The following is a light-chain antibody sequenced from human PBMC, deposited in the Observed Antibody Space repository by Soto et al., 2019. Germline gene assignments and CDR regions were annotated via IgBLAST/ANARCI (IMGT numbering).Light chain of an antibody. Sequence: EIVMTQSPATLSVSPGERATLSCRASQSVSSNLAWYQQKPGQAPRLLIYGASTGATGIPARFSGSGSGTEFTLTISSLKPEDFAVYYCQQYNNWPSTFGQGTKVEIK. CDR1: QSVSSN. V-gene: IGKV3-15*01. CDR3: QQYNNWPST. J-gene: IGKJ1*01. CDR2: GAS.